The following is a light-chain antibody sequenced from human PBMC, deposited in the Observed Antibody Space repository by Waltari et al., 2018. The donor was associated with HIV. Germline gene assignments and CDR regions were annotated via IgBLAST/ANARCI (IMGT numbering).Light chain of an antibody. CDR1: TSNVRNNY. CDR2: RKN. CDR3: AVWDDRLSGRL. Sequence: QSVLAQPRSVSGTPGQTVNISCSGSTSNVRNNYVYWYQQVTGVAPKLLIYRKNHRPSGVPDRFAGSKSGTSASLAISGLRTEDEAEYYCAVWDDRLSGRLFGGGTKVTVL. V-gene: IGLV1-47*01. J-gene: IGLJ2*01.